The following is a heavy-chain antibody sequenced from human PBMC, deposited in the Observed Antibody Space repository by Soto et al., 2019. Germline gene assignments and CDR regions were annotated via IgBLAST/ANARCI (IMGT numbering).Heavy chain of an antibody. CDR1: CGSISVSGCN. CDR2: IYYTGST. D-gene: IGHD3-9*01. J-gene: IGHJ6*02. CDR3: ARDRVSYYDILTGPYYYYGMDV. Sequence: SEPMRQSCTVCCGSISVSGCNWGWISQPPGEGTQWIINIYYTGSTYYSPSLKSRVNISVDRSKNQFSLKLSSVSAADTAVYYCARDRVSYYDILTGPYYYYGMDVWCQGPTVTV. V-gene: IGHV4-39*02.